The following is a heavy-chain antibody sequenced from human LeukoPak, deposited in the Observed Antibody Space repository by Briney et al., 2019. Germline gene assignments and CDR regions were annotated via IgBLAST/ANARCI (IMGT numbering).Heavy chain of an antibody. D-gene: IGHD3-16*01. CDR1: GFTFSSYG. CDR2: ISYDGSNK. J-gene: IGHJ4*02. V-gene: IGHV3-30*03. Sequence: GGSLRLSCAASGFTFSSYGMHWVRQAPGKGLEWVAVISYDGSNKYYADSVKGRFTISRDNSKNTLYLQMNSLRAEDTAVYYCAADLGSYWGQGTLVTVSS. CDR3: AADLGSY.